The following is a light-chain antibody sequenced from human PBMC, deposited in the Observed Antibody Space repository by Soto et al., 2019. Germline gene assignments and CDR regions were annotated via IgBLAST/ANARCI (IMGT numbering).Light chain of an antibody. CDR1: QSIRSW. CDR3: QQYNSYWT. V-gene: IGKV1-5*03. J-gene: IGKJ1*01. Sequence: DIQMTQSPSTLSASVGDRVTITCRARQSIRSWLAWYQQKPGKAPKLLIYKASSLDSGVPSRFNGSGSGTEFTLTISRLQPDDFATYFCQQYNSYWTFGQGTKVEIK. CDR2: KAS.